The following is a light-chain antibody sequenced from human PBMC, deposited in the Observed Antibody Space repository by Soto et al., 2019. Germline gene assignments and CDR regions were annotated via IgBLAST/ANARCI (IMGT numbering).Light chain of an antibody. J-gene: IGLJ2*01. CDR1: SSDVGSYNL. V-gene: IGLV2-23*03. CDR3: CSYAGSSTFRMV. CDR2: EGS. Sequence: QSVLTQPASVSGSPGQSITISCTGTSSDVGSYNLVSWYQQHPGKAPKLMIYEGSKRPSGVSNRFSGSKSGNTASLTISGLQAEDEADYYCCSYAGSSTFRMVFGGGTKVTVL.